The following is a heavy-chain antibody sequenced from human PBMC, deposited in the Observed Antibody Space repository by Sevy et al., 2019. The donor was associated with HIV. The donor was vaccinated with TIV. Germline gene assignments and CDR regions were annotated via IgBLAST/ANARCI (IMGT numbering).Heavy chain of an antibody. D-gene: IGHD6-6*01. Sequence: SETLSLTCSVSGGSITSYFWTWVRQSPGKGLEWIGNIYFTGNTDYSPSLKSRVTLSLDTSKSQFSLTLKSVTAADTAIYFCARDSTARPRVLDYWGQGTLVTVSS. J-gene: IGHJ4*02. CDR3: ARDSTARPRVLDY. CDR1: GGSITSYF. CDR2: IYFTGNT. V-gene: IGHV4-59*01.